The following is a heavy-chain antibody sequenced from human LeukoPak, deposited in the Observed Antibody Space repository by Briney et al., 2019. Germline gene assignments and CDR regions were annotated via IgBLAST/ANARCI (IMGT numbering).Heavy chain of an antibody. D-gene: IGHD2/OR15-2a*01. J-gene: IGHJ4*02. CDR1: GGSISSYY. CDR3: VGHHPRNTVDF. Sequence: SETLSLTCTVSGGSISSYYWSWIRQPPGKGLEWIAYISDIGSINYNPSLKSRVTISLDTSKNQFSLKLSSVTAADTAVYYCVGHHPRNTVDFWGQGTLVTVSS. CDR2: ISDIGSI. V-gene: IGHV4-59*08.